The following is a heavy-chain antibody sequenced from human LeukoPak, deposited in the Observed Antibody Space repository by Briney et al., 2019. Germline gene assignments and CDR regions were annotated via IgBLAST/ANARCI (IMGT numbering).Heavy chain of an antibody. CDR2: IRRKAYGGTT. J-gene: IGHJ5*02. Sequence: GRSLRLSCTASGFNFGDYAMSWFRQAPGKGLEWVGFIRRKAYGGTTEYAASVKGRFTISRDDSKSIAYLQMNSLKTEDTAVYYCTRAYTQLGFDPWGQGTLVTVSS. CDR3: TRAYTQLGFDP. V-gene: IGHV3-49*03. D-gene: IGHD2-2*01. CDR1: GFNFGDYA.